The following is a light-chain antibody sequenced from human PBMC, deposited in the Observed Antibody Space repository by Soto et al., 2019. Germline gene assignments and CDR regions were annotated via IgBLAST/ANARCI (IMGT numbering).Light chain of an antibody. Sequence: EVVFTQSPATLSLSPGERATLSCRASQSVSSYLAWYQQKPGQAPRLLIYDASNRATGIPARFSGSGSGKDFTLTISSLEPLYFGVCYHQDRRSLHPTF. CDR1: QSVSSY. V-gene: IGKV3-11*01. J-gene: IGKJ1*01. CDR3: QDRRSLHPT. CDR2: DAS.